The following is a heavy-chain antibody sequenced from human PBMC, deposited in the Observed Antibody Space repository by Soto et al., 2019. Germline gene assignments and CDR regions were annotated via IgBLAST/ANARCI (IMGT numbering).Heavy chain of an antibody. Sequence: EVRLVESGGALVQPGGSLRLSCAASGFTFSDSWMGWVRQAPGKGLEWVANIKQDGSQTPYQPSLRGRFVISRDNTLKTMCLHMGSLGAEYTAVYFCVGESTWLRHYDSWGQGTVVTVSS. D-gene: IGHD5-18*01. CDR1: GFTFSDSW. CDR2: IKQDGSQT. J-gene: IGHJ4*02. V-gene: IGHV3-7*01. CDR3: VGESTWLRHYDS.